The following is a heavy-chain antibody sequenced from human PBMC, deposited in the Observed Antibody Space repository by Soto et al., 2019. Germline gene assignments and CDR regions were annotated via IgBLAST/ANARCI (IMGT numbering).Heavy chain of an antibody. D-gene: IGHD1-26*01. CDR1: GFTFSSYA. J-gene: IGHJ4*02. CDR2: ISGSGGST. V-gene: IGHV3-23*01. Sequence: GGALRLSCAASGFTFSSYAMSWVRQAPGKGLEWVSAISGSGGSTYYADSVKGRFTISRDNSKNTLYLQMNSLRAEDTAVYYCANASRGVGANDYWGQGTLVPVSS. CDR3: ANASRGVGANDY.